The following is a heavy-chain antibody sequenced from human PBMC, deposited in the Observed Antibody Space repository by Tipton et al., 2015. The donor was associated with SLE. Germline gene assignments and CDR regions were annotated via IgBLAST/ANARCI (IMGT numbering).Heavy chain of an antibody. V-gene: IGHV4-61*01. CDR1: GGSVSSGSYY. J-gene: IGHJ4*01. CDR3: ARVRYYGSGNYYSDY. D-gene: IGHD3-10*01. CDR2: IYNTGST. Sequence: TLSLTCTVSGGSVSSGSYYWSWIRQSPGKGLEWIGHIYNTGSTSCNPSLKSRVTISVDTSKNQFSLRMNSVTAADTAVYYCARVRYYGSGNYYSDYWGHGTLVVVSS.